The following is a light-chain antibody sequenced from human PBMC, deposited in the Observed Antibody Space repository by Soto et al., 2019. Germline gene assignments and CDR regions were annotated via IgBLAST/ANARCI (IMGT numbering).Light chain of an antibody. J-gene: IGKJ2*01. V-gene: IGKV3-20*01. CDR3: QQYGSSPPYT. Sequence: EIVLTQSPGTLSLSPGERATLSCRASQSVSRYLAWYQQKPGQAPRLLIYGASSRATGIPDRFSGSGSETDFTLTISRLEPEDFAVYYCQQYGSSPPYTFGQGTNLEIK. CDR1: QSVSRY. CDR2: GAS.